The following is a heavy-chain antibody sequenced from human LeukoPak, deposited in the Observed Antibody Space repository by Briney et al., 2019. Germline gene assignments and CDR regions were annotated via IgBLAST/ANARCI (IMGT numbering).Heavy chain of an antibody. J-gene: IGHJ4*02. Sequence: GGSLRLSCAASGFTFSNYAMSWVRQAPGKGLEWVSAISGSGGSTYYADSVKGRFTISRDNSKNTLYLQMNSLRAEDTAVYYCAKEGYYDSSGYSDEQYYFDYWGQGTLVTVSS. V-gene: IGHV3-23*01. CDR3: AKEGYYDSSGYSDEQYYFDY. D-gene: IGHD3-22*01. CDR2: ISGSGGST. CDR1: GFTFSNYA.